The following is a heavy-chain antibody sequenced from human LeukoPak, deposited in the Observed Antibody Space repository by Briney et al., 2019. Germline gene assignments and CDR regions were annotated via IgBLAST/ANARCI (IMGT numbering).Heavy chain of an antibody. D-gene: IGHD6-13*01. J-gene: IGHJ4*02. CDR3: ASGSSWYVDY. CDR1: GGTFSSYA. V-gene: IGHV1-69*05. Sequence: ASVKVSCKASGGTFSSYAISWVRQAPGQGLEWMGGIIPIFGTANYAQKFQGRVTITTDESTSTAYMELSSPRSEDTAVYYCASGSSWYVDYWGQGTLVTVSS. CDR2: IIPIFGTA.